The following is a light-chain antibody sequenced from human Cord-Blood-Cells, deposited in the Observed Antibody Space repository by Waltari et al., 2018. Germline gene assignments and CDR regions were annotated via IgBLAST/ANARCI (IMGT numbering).Light chain of an antibody. Sequence: EIVLTQSPATLSLSAGERATLSCRASQSVSSYLAWYQQKPGQAPRLLIYDASNRATGIPARFSGSGSGTGFTRTISSLEPEDFAVYYCQQRSNWPRTFGQGTKVEIK. CDR3: QQRSNWPRT. CDR1: QSVSSY. J-gene: IGKJ1*01. V-gene: IGKV3-11*01. CDR2: DAS.